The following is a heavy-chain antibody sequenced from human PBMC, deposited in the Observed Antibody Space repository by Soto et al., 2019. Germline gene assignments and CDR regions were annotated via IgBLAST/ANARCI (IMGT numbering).Heavy chain of an antibody. CDR3: ARGIEGWYQGRYYYGMDV. CDR1: GGSVSSGSYY. D-gene: IGHD6-19*01. J-gene: IGHJ6*02. V-gene: IGHV4-61*01. CDR2: IYYSGST. Sequence: QVQLQESGPGLVKPSETLSLTCTVSGGSVSSGSYYWSWIRQPPGKGLEWIGYIYYSGSTNYNPSLVGRVTISVDTSKNPFSLKLSSVTAADTAVYYCARGIEGWYQGRYYYGMDVWGQGTTVTVSS.